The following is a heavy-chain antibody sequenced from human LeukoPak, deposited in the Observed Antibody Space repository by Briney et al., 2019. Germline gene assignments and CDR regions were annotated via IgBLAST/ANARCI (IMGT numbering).Heavy chain of an antibody. V-gene: IGHV1-18*04. CDR3: ARDLGGITMVRGVIGNWFDP. D-gene: IGHD3-10*01. Sequence: ASVKVSCKASGYTFTSYGISWVRQAPGQGLEWMGWISACNGNTNYAQKLQGRVTMTTDTSTSTAYMELRSLRSDDTAVYYCARDLGGITMVRGVIGNWFDPWGQGTLVTVSS. J-gene: IGHJ5*02. CDR1: GYTFTSYG. CDR2: ISACNGNT.